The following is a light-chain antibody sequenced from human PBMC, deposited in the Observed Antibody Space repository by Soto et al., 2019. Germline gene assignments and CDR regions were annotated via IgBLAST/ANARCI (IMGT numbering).Light chain of an antibody. CDR1: NIGDKR. V-gene: IGLV3-21*04. J-gene: IGLJ1*01. CDR3: QVWDIMTDNYV. CDR2: YDS. Sequence: SYELTQPPSVSVAPEKTATITCGGNNIGDKRVHWYRQKPGQAPVLIISYDSDRPSGIPERFSGTNSGITPTLTISRVEAGDEADYYCQVWDIMTDNYVFGGGTKLTVL.